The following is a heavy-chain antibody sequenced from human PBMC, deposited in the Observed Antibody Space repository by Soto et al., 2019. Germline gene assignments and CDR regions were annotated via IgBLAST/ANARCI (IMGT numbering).Heavy chain of an antibody. D-gene: IGHD6-13*01. J-gene: IGHJ4*02. CDR3: ARGTYRSKTDFDY. V-gene: IGHV3-11*01. Sequence: GGSLRLSCAASGFTFSDYYMNWIRQAPGSGLEWVSYISSSSGTISYANCVKGRFTISRDNAQNSLYLQMTSLRAEDTAVYYCARGTYRSKTDFDYWGQGTLVTVSS. CDR1: GFTFSDYY. CDR2: ISSSSGTI.